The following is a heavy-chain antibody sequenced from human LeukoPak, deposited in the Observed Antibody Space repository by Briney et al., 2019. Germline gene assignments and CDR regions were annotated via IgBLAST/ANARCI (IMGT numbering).Heavy chain of an antibody. CDR1: GFTFSNYE. V-gene: IGHV3-48*03. D-gene: IGHD5-18*01. CDR2: ISSSGSTI. J-gene: IGHJ4*02. CDR3: ARDDSYGLDY. Sequence: GGSLRLSCAASGFTFSNYEMNWVRQAPGKGLEWVSYISSSGSTIYYADSVKGRFTIFRDNTKNSLYLQMNSLRAEDTAVYYCARDDSYGLDYWGQGTRVTVSP.